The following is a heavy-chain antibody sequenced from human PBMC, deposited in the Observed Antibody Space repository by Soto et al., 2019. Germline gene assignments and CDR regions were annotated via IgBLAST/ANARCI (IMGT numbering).Heavy chain of an antibody. J-gene: IGHJ6*02. CDR3: ARDQAPKYYYYYGMDV. V-gene: IGHV4-4*02. CDR2: IYHSGST. CDR1: GGSISSSNW. Sequence: QVQLQESGPGLVKPSGTLSLTCAVSGGSISSSNWWSWVRQPPGKGLEWIGEIYHSGSTNYNPSLQSRVTISVDKSKNQFSLKLSSVTAADTAVYYCARDQAPKYYYYYGMDVWGQGTTVTVSS.